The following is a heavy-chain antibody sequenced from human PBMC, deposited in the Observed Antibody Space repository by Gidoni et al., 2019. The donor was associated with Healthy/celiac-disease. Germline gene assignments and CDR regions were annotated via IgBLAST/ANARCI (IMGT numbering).Heavy chain of an antibody. V-gene: IGHV3-15*01. J-gene: IGHJ6*02. CDR3: TTDALPSLKYYYYGMDV. CDR2: IKSKTDGGTT. Sequence: EVQLVESGGGLVKPGGSLRLSCAASGFTFSNAWMSWVRQAPGKGLEWVGRIKSKTDGGTTDYAAPVKGRFTISRDDSKNTLYLQMNSLKTEDTAVYYCTTDALPSLKYYYYGMDVWGQGTTVTVSS. CDR1: GFTFSNAW.